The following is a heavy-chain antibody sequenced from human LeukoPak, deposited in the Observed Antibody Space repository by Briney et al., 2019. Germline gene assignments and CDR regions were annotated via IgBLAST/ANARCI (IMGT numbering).Heavy chain of an antibody. D-gene: IGHD3-9*01. CDR2: INPNSGGT. V-gene: IGHV1-2*02. J-gene: IGHJ4*02. CDR3: ARVNDILTGYYNGYFNY. Sequence: ASVKVSCKASGYTFTGYYMHWVRQAPGQGLEWMGWINPNSGGTNYAQKFQGRVTMTRDTSISTAYMELSSLRSEDTAVYYCARVNDILTGYYNGYFNYWGQGTLVTVSS. CDR1: GYTFTGYY.